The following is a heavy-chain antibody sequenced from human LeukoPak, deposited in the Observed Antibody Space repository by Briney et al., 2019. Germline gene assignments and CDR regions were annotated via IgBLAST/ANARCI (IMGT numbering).Heavy chain of an antibody. Sequence: ASVKVSCKASRGTFSSYAISWVRQAPGQGLEWMGWISAYNGNTNYAQKLQGRVTMTTDTSTSTAYMELRSLRSDDTAVYYCARDHGSALNWFDPWGQGTLVTVSS. CDR2: ISAYNGNT. CDR1: RGTFSSYA. J-gene: IGHJ5*02. D-gene: IGHD3-10*01. V-gene: IGHV1-18*01. CDR3: ARDHGSALNWFDP.